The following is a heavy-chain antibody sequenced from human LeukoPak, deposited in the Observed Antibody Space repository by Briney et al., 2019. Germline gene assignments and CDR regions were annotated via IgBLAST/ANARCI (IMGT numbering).Heavy chain of an antibody. CDR1: GYTFTSYY. J-gene: IGHJ4*02. CDR3: ARKALERYSGYDGSEDY. D-gene: IGHD5-12*01. CDR2: INPSGGST. Sequence: LVASVKVSCKASGYTFTSYYMHWVRQAPGQGLEWMGIINPSGGSTSYAQKFQGRVTMTRDTSTSTVYMELSSLRSEDTAVYYCARKALERYSGYDGSEDYWGQGTLVTVSS. V-gene: IGHV1-46*01.